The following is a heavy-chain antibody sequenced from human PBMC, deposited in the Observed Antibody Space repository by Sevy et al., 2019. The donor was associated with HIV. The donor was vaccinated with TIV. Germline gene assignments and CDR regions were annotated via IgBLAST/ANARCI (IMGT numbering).Heavy chain of an antibody. Sequence: GGSLRLSCAASGFTFSSYGMHWVRQAPGKGLEWVAFIRYDGSNKYYADSVKGRFTISRDNSKNTLYLQMNSLRAEDTAVYYCAKDPNQDKRKKAAAGIPHYFDYWGQGTLVTVSS. CDR1: GFTFSSYG. V-gene: IGHV3-30*02. CDR3: AKDPNQDKRKKAAAGIPHYFDY. J-gene: IGHJ4*02. CDR2: IRYDGSNK. D-gene: IGHD6-13*01.